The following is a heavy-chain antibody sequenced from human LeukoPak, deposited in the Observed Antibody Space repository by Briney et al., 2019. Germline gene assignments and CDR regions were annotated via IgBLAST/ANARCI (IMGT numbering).Heavy chain of an antibody. CDR3: ARKAAMDV. CDR2: IKQDGSEK. CDR1: GFTFSSIA. J-gene: IGHJ6*02. V-gene: IGHV3-7*01. Sequence: GGSLRLSCAASGFTFSSIAMSWVRQAPDKGLEWVANIKQDGSEKYYVDSVKGRFTISRDNAKNSLYLQMNSLRAEDTAVYYCARKAAMDVWGQGTTVTVSS. D-gene: IGHD6-25*01.